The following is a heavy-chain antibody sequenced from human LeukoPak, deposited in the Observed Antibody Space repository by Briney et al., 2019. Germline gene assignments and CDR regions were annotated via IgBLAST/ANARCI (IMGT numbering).Heavy chain of an antibody. Sequence: PGGSLRLSCAASGFTFSSYWMSWVRQAPGKGLEWVANIKQDGSEKYYVDSVKGRFTISRDNAKNLLYLQMSSLRAEDTAVYYCARAANTAAGTPTLAIDYWGQGTLVTVSS. J-gene: IGHJ4*02. CDR1: GFTFSSYW. CDR3: ARAANTAAGTPTLAIDY. CDR2: IKQDGSEK. D-gene: IGHD6-13*01. V-gene: IGHV3-7*03.